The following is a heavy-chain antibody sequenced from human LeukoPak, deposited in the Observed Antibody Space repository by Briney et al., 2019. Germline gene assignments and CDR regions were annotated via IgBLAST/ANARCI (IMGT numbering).Heavy chain of an antibody. D-gene: IGHD3-3*01. CDR2: IHYSGRA. CDR1: GGSINSYY. CDR3: AIFGSGYHFDY. Sequence: SETLSLTCTVSGGSINSYYWSWIRQPPGKGLEWIGYIHYSGRADYNPSLKTRVTILLDTSKNQFSLKLSSVTAADTAVYYCAIFGSGYHFDYWGQGTLVTVSS. V-gene: IGHV4-59*12. J-gene: IGHJ4*02.